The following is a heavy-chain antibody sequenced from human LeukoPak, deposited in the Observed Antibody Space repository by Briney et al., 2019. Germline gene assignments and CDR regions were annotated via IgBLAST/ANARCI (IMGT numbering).Heavy chain of an antibody. CDR1: GYTFTSYD. Sequence: ASVKVSCKASGYTFTSYDINWVRQATGQGLEWMGWMNPNSGNTGYAQKFQGRVTMTRDTSTSTVYMELSSLRSEDTAVCFCARDGTPAFYYYMDVWGKGTTVTISS. J-gene: IGHJ6*03. V-gene: IGHV1-8*01. CDR3: ARDGTPAFYYYMDV. CDR2: MNPNSGNT.